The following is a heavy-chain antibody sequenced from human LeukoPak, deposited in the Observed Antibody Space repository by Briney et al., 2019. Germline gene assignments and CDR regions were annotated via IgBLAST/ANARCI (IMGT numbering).Heavy chain of an antibody. D-gene: IGHD4-17*01. V-gene: IGHV3-9*03. CDR3: AKVQTTVTTRGAFDI. J-gene: IGHJ3*02. CDR2: ISWNSGSI. Sequence: GRSLRLSCAASGFTFDDYAMHWVRQAPGKGLEWVSGISWNSGSIGYADFVKGRFTISRDNAKNSLYLQMNSLRAEDMALYYCAKVQTTVTTRGAFDIWGQGTMVTVSS. CDR1: GFTFDDYA.